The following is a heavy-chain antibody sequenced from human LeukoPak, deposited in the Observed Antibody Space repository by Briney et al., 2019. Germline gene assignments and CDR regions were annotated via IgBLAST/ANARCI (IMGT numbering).Heavy chain of an antibody. J-gene: IGHJ6*03. Sequence: PGGSLRLFCSTSGFTFSTHTMAWVRQGPGKGLECLSYISGSTGVIYYADSVKGRFTISRDNAKSSVSLQMDSLKVEDTPVYYCARGLYYFDVSAKGTTVTVSS. CDR2: ISGSTGVI. V-gene: IGHV3-48*01. CDR1: GFTFSTHT. CDR3: ARGLYYFDV.